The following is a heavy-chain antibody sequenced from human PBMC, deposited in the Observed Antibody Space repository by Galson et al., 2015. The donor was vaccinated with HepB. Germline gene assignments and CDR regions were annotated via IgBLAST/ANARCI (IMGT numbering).Heavy chain of an antibody. Sequence: ETLSLTCTVSGGSIRSYYWSWIRQPPGKGLGWIGYIFYSGSTNYNPSLKSRVTISVDTSKNQFSLKLSSVTAADTAVYYCARDNMIHRYFDYWGQGTLVTVSS. CDR1: GGSIRSYY. J-gene: IGHJ4*02. D-gene: IGHD3-16*01. CDR3: ARDNMIHRYFDY. CDR2: IFYSGST. V-gene: IGHV4-59*01.